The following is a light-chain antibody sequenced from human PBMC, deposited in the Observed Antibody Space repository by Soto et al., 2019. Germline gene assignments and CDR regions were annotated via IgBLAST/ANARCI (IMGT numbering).Light chain of an antibody. J-gene: IGLJ1*01. Sequence: QFVLTQPASVSGSPGQSITISCTGTSSDVGGYNYVSWYQQHPRKAPKLMIYDVSNRPSGVSNRFSGSKSGNTASLTISGLQAEDEADYYCSSYTISSGYVFGTGTKVTVL. V-gene: IGLV2-14*01. CDR3: SSYTISSGYV. CDR1: SSDVGGYNY. CDR2: DVS.